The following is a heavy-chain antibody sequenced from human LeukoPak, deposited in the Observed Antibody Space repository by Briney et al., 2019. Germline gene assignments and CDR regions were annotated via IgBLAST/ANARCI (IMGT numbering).Heavy chain of an antibody. D-gene: IGHD3-22*01. CDR3: ARDFYDSSGDYHDGFDI. CDR2: INTNSGNT. Sequence: ASVKVSCKASGYTFSGYHVHWVRQAPGQGLEWMGRINTNSGNTKYAQNFQGRVTMTRDTSINTAYMELSRLRSDDTSIYYCARDFYDSSGDYHDGFDIWGQGTLATVSS. V-gene: IGHV1-2*06. CDR1: GYTFSGYH. J-gene: IGHJ3*02.